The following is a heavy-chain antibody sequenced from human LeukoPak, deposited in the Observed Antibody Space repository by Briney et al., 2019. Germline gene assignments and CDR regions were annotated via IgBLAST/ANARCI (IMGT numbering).Heavy chain of an antibody. CDR3: ARDLWLQSNYYMDA. Sequence: GGSLRLTCAASGFTLNSYTMNWVRQLPGKRLEWVSSISSSSAYKHYADSVMGRFTISKDNAENSLYLQMNSLRAEDTAVYYCARDLWLQSNYYMDAWGKGTTVTISS. CDR1: GFTLNSYT. D-gene: IGHD5-24*01. V-gene: IGHV3-21*06. J-gene: IGHJ6*03. CDR2: ISSSSAYK.